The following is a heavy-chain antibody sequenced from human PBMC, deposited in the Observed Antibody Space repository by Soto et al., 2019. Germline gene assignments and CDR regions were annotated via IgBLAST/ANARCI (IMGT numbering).Heavy chain of an antibody. CDR2: ISSSSSHI. J-gene: IGHJ4*02. D-gene: IGHD2-21*01. CDR1: GFTFSSYS. CDR3: ASMNVVAAENAFDI. Sequence: GGSLRLSCAASGFTFSSYSMNWVRQAPGKGLEWVTCISSSSSHIYYVDSVKGRFTISRDNAKNSLYLQMNSLRVEDTAVYYCASMNVVAAENAFDIWGQGSLVTVSS. V-gene: IGHV3-21*01.